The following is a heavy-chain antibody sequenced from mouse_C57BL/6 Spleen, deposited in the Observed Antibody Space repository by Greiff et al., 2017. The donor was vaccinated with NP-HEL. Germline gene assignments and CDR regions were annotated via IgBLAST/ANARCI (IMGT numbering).Heavy chain of an antibody. CDR3: ARNYYYGSSPGYAMDY. D-gene: IGHD1-1*01. CDR2: IYPGDGDT. CDR1: GYAFSSYW. J-gene: IGHJ4*01. Sequence: QVQLQQSGAELVKPGASVKISCKASGYAFSSYWMNWVKQRPGKGLEWIGQIYPGDGDTNYNGKFKGKATLTADKSSSTAYMQLSSLTSEDSAVYFCARNYYYGSSPGYAMDYWGQGTSVTVSS. V-gene: IGHV1-80*01.